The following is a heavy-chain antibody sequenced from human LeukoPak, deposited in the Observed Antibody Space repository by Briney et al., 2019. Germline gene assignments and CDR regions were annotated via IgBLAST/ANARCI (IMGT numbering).Heavy chain of an antibody. CDR3: AKDVSYYYGSGFDY. D-gene: IGHD3-10*01. Sequence: GGSLRLSCAASEFTFSSYNMNWVRQAPGKGLEWVSSISSSSSYIYYADSVKGRFTISRDNAKNSLYLQMNSLRAEDMALYYCAKDVSYYYGSGFDYWGQGTLVTVSS. J-gene: IGHJ4*02. V-gene: IGHV3-21*04. CDR2: ISSSSSYI. CDR1: EFTFSSYN.